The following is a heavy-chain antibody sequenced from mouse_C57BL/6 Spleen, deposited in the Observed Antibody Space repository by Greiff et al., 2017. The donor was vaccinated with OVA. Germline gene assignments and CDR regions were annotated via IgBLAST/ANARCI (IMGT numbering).Heavy chain of an antibody. J-gene: IGHJ3*01. V-gene: IGHV14-2*01. D-gene: IGHD1-1*02. CDR3: ATIAPFAY. Sequence: EVQLVESGAELVKPGASVKLSCTASGFNITDYYMHWVKQRTEQGLEWIGRIDPEDGETKYAPKFQGKATLTADTSSNTAYLQLSSLTSEDTAVYYCATIAPFAYWGQGTLVTVSA. CDR1: GFNITDYY. CDR2: IDPEDGET.